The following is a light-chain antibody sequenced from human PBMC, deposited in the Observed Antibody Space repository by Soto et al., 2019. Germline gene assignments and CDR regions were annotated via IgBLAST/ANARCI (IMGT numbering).Light chain of an antibody. J-gene: IGLJ1*01. V-gene: IGLV2-8*01. Sequence: QSALTQPPSASGSPGQSVTISCTGTSSDVGGYNYVSWYQQHPGKAPRLVIYEVTKRPSGVPDRFSGSKSGNTASLTVSGLQAGDVADYYCSSFSGFSTVFGTGTKVTVL. CDR3: SSFSGFSTV. CDR2: EVT. CDR1: SSDVGGYNY.